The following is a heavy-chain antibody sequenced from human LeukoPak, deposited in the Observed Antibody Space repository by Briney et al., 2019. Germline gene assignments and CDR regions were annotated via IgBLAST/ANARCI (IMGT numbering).Heavy chain of an antibody. CDR2: IYYSGST. V-gene: IGHV4-39*01. D-gene: IGHD2-21*02. Sequence: SETLSLTCTVSGGSISSSSYYWGWIRQPPGKGLEWIGSIYYSGSTYYNPSLKSRVTISVDTSKNQFSLKLSSVTAADTAVYYCARSCWGDGYSWCPGVSVNWGQGTLVTVSS. J-gene: IGHJ4*02. CDR1: GGSISSSSYY. CDR3: ARSCWGDGYSWCPGVSVN.